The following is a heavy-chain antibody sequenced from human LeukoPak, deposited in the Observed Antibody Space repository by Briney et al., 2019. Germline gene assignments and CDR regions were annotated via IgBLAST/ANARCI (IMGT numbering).Heavy chain of an antibody. D-gene: IGHD3-22*01. Sequence: IPIFGTANYAQKFQGRVTITADESTSTAYMELSSLRSEDTAVYYCAPGYYDSSGYYSPDYWGQGTLVTVSS. J-gene: IGHJ4*02. CDR3: APGYYDSSGYYSPDY. V-gene: IGHV1-69*01. CDR2: IPIFGTA.